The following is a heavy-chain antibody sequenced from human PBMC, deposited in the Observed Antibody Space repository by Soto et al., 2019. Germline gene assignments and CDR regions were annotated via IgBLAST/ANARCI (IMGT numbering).Heavy chain of an antibody. CDR1: GFTFSMYA. CDR3: VKGEYYYDSSGYYPFDY. V-gene: IGHV3-64D*06. CDR2: ISTNGGST. Sequence: GGALRVSCSASGFTFSMYAMHWVRQAPGKGLEYVSSISTNGGSTHYADSVKGRFTISRDNSKNTQYLQMSSLRADDTAVYYCVKGEYYYDSSGYYPFDYWGQGTLVTVSS. D-gene: IGHD3-22*01. J-gene: IGHJ4*02.